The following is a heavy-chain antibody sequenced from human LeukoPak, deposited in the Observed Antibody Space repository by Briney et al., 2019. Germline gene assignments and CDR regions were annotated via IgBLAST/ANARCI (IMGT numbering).Heavy chain of an antibody. J-gene: IGHJ4*02. Sequence: GGSLRLSCAASGFTFRAYSMTWVRRAPGKGLEWVSTIGAGDYTTYYADSVKGRFTISRDDSKNTLFLQMNSLRAEDTAVYYCAKGTALIDYWGQGTLVTASS. D-gene: IGHD5-18*01. V-gene: IGHV3-23*01. CDR3: AKGTALIDY. CDR1: GFTFRAYS. CDR2: IGAGDYTT.